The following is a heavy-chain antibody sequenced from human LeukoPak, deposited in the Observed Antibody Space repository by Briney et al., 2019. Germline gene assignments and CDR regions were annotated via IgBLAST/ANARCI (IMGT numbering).Heavy chain of an antibody. D-gene: IGHD3-10*01. CDR3: ASTYYYGSGSYYLDAFDI. J-gene: IGHJ3*02. CDR1: GGSFSGYY. Sequence: SETLSLTCAVYGGSFSGYYWSWIRQPPGKGLEWIGEINHSGSTYYNPSLKGRVTISVDTSKNQFSLKLSSVTAADTAVYYCASTYYYGSGSYYLDAFDIWGQGTMVTVSS. V-gene: IGHV4-34*01. CDR2: INHSGST.